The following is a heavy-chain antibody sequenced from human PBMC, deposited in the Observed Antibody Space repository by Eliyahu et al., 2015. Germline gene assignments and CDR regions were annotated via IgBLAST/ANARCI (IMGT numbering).Heavy chain of an antibody. CDR3: ARLLLREQQLGGRNWFDP. Sequence: QLQLQESGPGLVKPSETLSLTCTVXGGXISSSSYYWGWIXQPPGKGLEWIGSIYYSGSTYYNPSLKSRVTISVDTSKNQFSLKLSSVTAADTAVYYCARLLLREQQLGGRNWFDPWGQGTLVTVSS. J-gene: IGHJ5*02. CDR2: IYYSGST. CDR1: GGXISSSSYY. D-gene: IGHD6-13*01. V-gene: IGHV4-39*01.